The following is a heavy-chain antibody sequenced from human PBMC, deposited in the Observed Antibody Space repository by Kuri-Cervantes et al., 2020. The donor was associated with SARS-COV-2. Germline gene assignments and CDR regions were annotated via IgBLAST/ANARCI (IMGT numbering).Heavy chain of an antibody. CDR1: GGSISSDY. J-gene: IGHJ3*02. CDR3: AREVEGSDAFDI. V-gene: IGHV4-59*01. CDR2: INYSGST. Sequence: GSLRLSCTVSGGSISSDYWSWIRQPPGKGLEWIGFINYSGSTNYNPSLKSRVTISVDTSKNQFSLKLSSVTAADTAVYYCAREVEGSDAFDIWGQGTMVTVSS.